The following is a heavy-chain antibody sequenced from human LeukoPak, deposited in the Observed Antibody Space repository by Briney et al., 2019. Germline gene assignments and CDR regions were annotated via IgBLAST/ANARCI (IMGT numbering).Heavy chain of an antibody. CDR3: ATPLPHGSDPSLYYYYMDV. Sequence: QTGGSLRLSCAASGLTFSDYWMSWVRQAPGKGLEWVASIKQDGSEKYYVDSVKGRFTISRDNAKNTLYLQMNSLRAEDTAVYYCATPLPHGSDPSLYYYYMDVWGKGTPVTISS. CDR1: GLTFSDYW. CDR2: IKQDGSEK. V-gene: IGHV3-7*03. J-gene: IGHJ6*03. D-gene: IGHD3-10*01.